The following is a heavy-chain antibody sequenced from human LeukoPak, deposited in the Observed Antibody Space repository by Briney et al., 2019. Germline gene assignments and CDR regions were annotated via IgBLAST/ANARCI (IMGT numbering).Heavy chain of an antibody. CDR3: AITGQGEHYYYYYGMDV. V-gene: IGHV3-30*03. J-gene: IGHJ6*02. CDR2: ISYDGSNK. CDR1: GFTFSSYG. D-gene: IGHD1-14*01. Sequence: PGGSLRLSCAASGFTFSSYGMHWVRQAPGKGLEWVAVISYDGSNKYYADSVKGRFTISRDNSKNTLYLQMNSLRAEDTAVYYCAITGQGEHYYYYYGMDVWGQGTTVTVSS.